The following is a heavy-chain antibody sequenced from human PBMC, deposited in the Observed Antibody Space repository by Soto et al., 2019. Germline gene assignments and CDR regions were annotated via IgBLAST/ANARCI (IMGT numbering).Heavy chain of an antibody. CDR2: IWYDGSSQ. CDR1: GFAFSGFG. V-gene: IGHV3-33*01. D-gene: IGHD1-26*01. J-gene: IGHJ4*02. Sequence: QVHLVESGGGVVQPGRSLRLSCEASGFAFSGFGMHWVRQAPGKGLDWVALIWYDGSSQYYSKSVEGRFTISRDNSKHMLDLQMNSLRIEDTAVYYCASARSVSLGARDWGQGTLVTVSS. CDR3: ASARSVSLGARD.